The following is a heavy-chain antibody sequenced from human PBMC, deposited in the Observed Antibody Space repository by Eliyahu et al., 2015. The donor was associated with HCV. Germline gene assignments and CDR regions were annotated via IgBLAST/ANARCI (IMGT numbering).Heavy chain of an antibody. Sequence: EVQLVESGGGLVQPGGSLRLSCAASGFTFSSYSMNWVRQAPGKGLEWVSYISSSSSTIYYADSVKGRFTISRDNAKNSLYLQMNSLRAEDTAVYYCAIYCTNGVCPTSPYDYWGQGTLVTVSS. V-gene: IGHV3-48*01. CDR3: AIYCTNGVCPTSPYDY. CDR1: GFTFSSYS. CDR2: ISSSSSTI. D-gene: IGHD2-8*01. J-gene: IGHJ4*02.